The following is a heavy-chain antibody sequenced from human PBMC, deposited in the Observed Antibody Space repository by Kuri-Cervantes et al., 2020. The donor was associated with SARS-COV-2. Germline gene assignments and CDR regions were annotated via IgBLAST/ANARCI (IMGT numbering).Heavy chain of an antibody. V-gene: IGHV3-64*04. CDR3: AKRNPSGTYFDH. CDR1: GFTFSSFP. D-gene: IGHD1-26*01. Sequence: GGSLRLSCSASGFTFSSFPLHWVRQAPGKGLEYVSAVSSNGGSTYYADSVKGRFTISRDNSKNTLYLQMNSLRAEDTAMYYCAKRNPSGTYFDHWGQGALVTVSS. CDR2: VSSNGGST. J-gene: IGHJ4*02.